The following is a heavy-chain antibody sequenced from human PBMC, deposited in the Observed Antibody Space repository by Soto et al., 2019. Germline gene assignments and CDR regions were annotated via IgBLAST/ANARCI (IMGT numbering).Heavy chain of an antibody. CDR2: ISGGGGNT. D-gene: IGHD6-19*01. J-gene: IGHJ4*02. CDR3: AKEIGLGSGAFDY. Sequence: EVQLLESGGGLVQPGGSLRLSCAASGFTFSSYGMNWVRQAPGKGLEWVSGISGGGGNTYYVDSVKGRFTISRDNSQNTLYLQMNSLRTEDTAVYYCAKEIGLGSGAFDYWGQGTLVTVSS. CDR1: GFTFSSYG. V-gene: IGHV3-23*01.